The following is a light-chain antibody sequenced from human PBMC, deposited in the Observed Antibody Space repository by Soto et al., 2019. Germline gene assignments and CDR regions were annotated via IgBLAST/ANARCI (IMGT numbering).Light chain of an antibody. J-gene: IGKJ2*01. Sequence: DIQMTQSPSSLSVSVGDRITITCRASQSIPNYLNWYQQKPGKAPKLLVYAASSLQSGVPSRFSGNGSGTHFTLTISSLQPEDFATNYCQQSDSYPYTFGQGTKLEIK. CDR2: AAS. CDR1: QSIPNY. V-gene: IGKV1-39*01. CDR3: QQSDSYPYT.